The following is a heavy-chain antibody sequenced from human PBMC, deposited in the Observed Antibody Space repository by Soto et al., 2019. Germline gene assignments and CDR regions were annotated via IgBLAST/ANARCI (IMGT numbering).Heavy chain of an antibody. CDR3: ARDGPDIFWELPPTPFDI. Sequence: QVQLVESGGGVVQPGRSLRLSCAASGFTFSSYAMHWVRQAPGKGLEWVAVISYDGSNKYYADSVKGRFTISRDNSKNTLYLQMNSLRAEDTAVYYCARDGPDIFWELPPTPFDIWGQGTMVTVSS. CDR1: GFTFSSYA. CDR2: ISYDGSNK. J-gene: IGHJ3*02. D-gene: IGHD1-26*01. V-gene: IGHV3-30-3*01.